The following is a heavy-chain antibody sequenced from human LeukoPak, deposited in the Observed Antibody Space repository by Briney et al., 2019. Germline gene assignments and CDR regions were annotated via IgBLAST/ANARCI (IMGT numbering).Heavy chain of an antibody. D-gene: IGHD3-3*02. CDR1: GGSISNRSCY. CDR3: VTTAFSRGWFDP. V-gene: IGHV4-39*01. CDR2: TYYSGST. J-gene: IGHJ5*02. Sequence: SETLSLTCTVSGGSISNRSCYWGWIRQPPGKGLEWIGITYYSGSTYYNPSVKSRVTISVDTSKNQFSLQLSSVTAADTAVYYCVTTAFSRGWFDPWGQGTLVTVSS.